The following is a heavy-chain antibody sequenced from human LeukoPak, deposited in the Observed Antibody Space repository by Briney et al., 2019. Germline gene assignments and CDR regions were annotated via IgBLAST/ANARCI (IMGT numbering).Heavy chain of an antibody. Sequence: PSQTLSLTCTVSGGSISSGDYYWSWIRQPPGKGLEWIGYIYYSGSTNYNPSLKSRVTISVDTSKNQFSLKLSSVTAADTAVYYCAGVITHSSGYYCGGYYYGMDVWGQGTTVTVSS. V-gene: IGHV4-61*08. D-gene: IGHD3-22*01. J-gene: IGHJ6*02. CDR1: GGSISSGDYY. CDR3: AGVITHSSGYYCGGYYYGMDV. CDR2: IYYSGST.